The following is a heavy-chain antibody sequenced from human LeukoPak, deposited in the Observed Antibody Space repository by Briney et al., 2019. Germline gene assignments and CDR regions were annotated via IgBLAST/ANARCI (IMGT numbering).Heavy chain of an antibody. CDR2: IIPIFGTP. D-gene: IGHD6-19*01. CDR1: GGTFSRYS. CDR3: ARGPYGWYYFDY. Sequence: ASVKVSCKASGGTFSRYSISWVRQAPGQGLEWMGRIIPIFGTPNYAQKFQGRVTITTDESTSTAYMELSSLRSDDTAVYYCARGPYGWYYFDYWGQGTLVTVSS. V-gene: IGHV1-69*05. J-gene: IGHJ4*02.